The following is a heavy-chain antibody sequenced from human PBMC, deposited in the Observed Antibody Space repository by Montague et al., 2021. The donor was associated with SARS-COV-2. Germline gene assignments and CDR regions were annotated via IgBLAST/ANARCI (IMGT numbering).Heavy chain of an antibody. CDR3: AREGLSGSYYGFLDY. CDR1: GITFSSYA. CDR2: ISYDGSNK. J-gene: IGHJ4*02. Sequence: SLRLSCEASGITFSSYAMHRVRQAPGKGLEWVAVISYDGSNKYYXDPXKGRFTISRDNSKNTLYLQMNSLRAEDTAVYYCAREGLSGSYYGFLDYWGQGTLVTVSS. V-gene: IGHV3-30-3*01. D-gene: IGHD3-10*01.